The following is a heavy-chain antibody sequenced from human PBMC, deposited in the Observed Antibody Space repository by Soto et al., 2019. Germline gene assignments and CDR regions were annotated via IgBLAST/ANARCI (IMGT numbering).Heavy chain of an antibody. CDR3: ARVGGGYCSSTSCYTTNYYYYGMDV. D-gene: IGHD2-2*02. Sequence: WMGGIIPIFGTANYAQKFRGRVTITADESTSTAYMELSSLRSEDTAVYYCARVGGGYCSSTSCYTTNYYYYGMDVWGQGTTVTVSS. CDR2: IIPIFGTA. J-gene: IGHJ6*02. V-gene: IGHV1-69*01.